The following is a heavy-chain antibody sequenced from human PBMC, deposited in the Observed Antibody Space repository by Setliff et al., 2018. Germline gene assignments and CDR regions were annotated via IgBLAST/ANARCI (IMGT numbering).Heavy chain of an antibody. V-gene: IGHV1-18*01. CDR2: IRASNDET. CDR1: GGTFSSYG. Sequence: ASVKVSCKASGGTFSSYGISWVRQAPGQGLEWLGWIRASNDETDYAQKFRGRVTMTTDTSTSTAYMEMRSLTSDDTAVYYCARDEIRPITPDYWGQGQWSPSPQ. D-gene: IGHD1-20*01. CDR3: ARDEIRPITPDY. J-gene: IGHJ4*02.